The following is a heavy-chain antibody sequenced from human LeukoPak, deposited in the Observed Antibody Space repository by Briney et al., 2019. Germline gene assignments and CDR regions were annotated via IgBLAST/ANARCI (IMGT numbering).Heavy chain of an antibody. CDR2: IYYSGST. Sequence: SETLSLSCTVSGGFISSYYWSWIRQPPGKGLEWIGYIYYSGSTNYNPSLKSRVTISVDTSKNQFSLKLSSVTAADTAVYYCATHGRSGGWKYWGQGTLVTVSS. D-gene: IGHD2-15*01. CDR3: ATHGRSGGWKY. V-gene: IGHV4-59*08. CDR1: GGFISSYY. J-gene: IGHJ4*02.